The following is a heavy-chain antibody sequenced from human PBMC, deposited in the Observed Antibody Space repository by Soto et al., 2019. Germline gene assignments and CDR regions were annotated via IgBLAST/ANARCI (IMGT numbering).Heavy chain of an antibody. V-gene: IGHV3-9*01. CDR1: GFTFDDYA. D-gene: IGHD2-8*01. Sequence: SLRLPCAASGFTFDDYAMHWVRQAPGKGLEWVSGISWNSGSIGYADSVKGRFTISRDNAKNSLYLQMNSLRAEDTALYYCAKGDCTNGVCYFDYWGQGTLVTVSS. CDR2: ISWNSGSI. J-gene: IGHJ4*02. CDR3: AKGDCTNGVCYFDY.